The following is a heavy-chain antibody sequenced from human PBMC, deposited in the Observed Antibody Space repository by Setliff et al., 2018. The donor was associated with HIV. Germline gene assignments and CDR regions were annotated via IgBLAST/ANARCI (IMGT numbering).Heavy chain of an antibody. CDR1: GFTFSSYG. D-gene: IGHD3-22*01. Sequence: WALRLSCAASGFTFSSYGMHWVRQAPGKGLEWVAFIRYDGSNKYYADSVKGRFTISRDNSKNTLYLQMDSLRAEDTAVYYCAKIQNPQGYYYDSSGYYPHPGSPDYWGQGTLVTVSS. V-gene: IGHV3-30*02. J-gene: IGHJ4*02. CDR3: AKIQNPQGYYYDSSGYYPHPGSPDY. CDR2: IRYDGSNK.